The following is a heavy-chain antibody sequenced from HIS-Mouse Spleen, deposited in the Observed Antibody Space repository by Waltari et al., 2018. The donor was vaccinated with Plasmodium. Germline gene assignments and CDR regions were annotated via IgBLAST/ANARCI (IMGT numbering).Heavy chain of an antibody. CDR1: GGSISSYY. CDR2: IYYSGST. Sequence: QVQLQESGPGLVKPSETLSLTCTVPGGSISSYYWSWIRQPPGKGLEWIGYIYYSGSTNYIPSLKRRVTISVDTSKNQCSLKLSSVTAADTAVYYCARDCSSTSCLDAFDIWGQGTMVTVSS. J-gene: IGHJ3*02. CDR3: ARDCSSTSCLDAFDI. D-gene: IGHD2-2*01. V-gene: IGHV4-59*01.